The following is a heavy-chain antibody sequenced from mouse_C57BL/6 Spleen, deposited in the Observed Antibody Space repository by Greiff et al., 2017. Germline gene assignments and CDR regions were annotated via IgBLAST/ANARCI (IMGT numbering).Heavy chain of an antibody. D-gene: IGHD4-1*01. CDR2: IDPSDSYT. J-gene: IGHJ2*01. CDR1: GYTFTSYW. CDR3: ARYPNWDVGFDY. V-gene: IGHV1-50*01. Sequence: VQLQQPGAELVKPGASVKLSCKASGYTFTSYWMQWVKQRPGQGLEWIGEIDPSDSYTNYNQKFKGKATLTVDTSSSTAYMQLSSLTSEDSAVYYCARYPNWDVGFDYWGQGTTLTVSS.